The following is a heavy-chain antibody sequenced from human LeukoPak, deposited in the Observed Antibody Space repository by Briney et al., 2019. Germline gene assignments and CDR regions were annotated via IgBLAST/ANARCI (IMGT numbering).Heavy chain of an antibody. CDR2: IYYSGST. J-gene: IGHJ6*03. V-gene: IGHV4-59*01. CDR3: ASANYYYYYYMDV. CDR1: GGSISSYY. Sequence: SETLSLTCTVSGGSISSYYWSWIRQPPGKGLEWIGYIYYSGSTNYNPSLKSRVTISVDTSKNQFSLKLSSVTAADTAVYYCASANYYYYYYMDVWGKGTTVTISS.